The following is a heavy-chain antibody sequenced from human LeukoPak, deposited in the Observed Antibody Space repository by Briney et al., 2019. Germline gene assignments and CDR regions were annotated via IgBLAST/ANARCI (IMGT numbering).Heavy chain of an antibody. Sequence: SETLSLTCTVSGGSSSSNYWSWIRQPPGKGLEWIGYIYYSGSTNYNPSLKSRVAISVDTSKNQFSLKLTSVTAADTAVYYCVRGGSYYFLFDYWGQGTLVTVSS. D-gene: IGHD1-26*01. CDR3: VRGGSYYFLFDY. J-gene: IGHJ4*02. V-gene: IGHV4-59*12. CDR1: GGSSSSNY. CDR2: IYYSGST.